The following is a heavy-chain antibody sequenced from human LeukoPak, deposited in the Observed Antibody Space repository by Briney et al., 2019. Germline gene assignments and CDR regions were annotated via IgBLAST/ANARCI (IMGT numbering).Heavy chain of an antibody. V-gene: IGHV5-51*01. Sequence: PEASVKVSCKASGYTFTSYWIGWVRQMPGKGLEWMGIIYPGDSDTRYSPSFQGQVTISADKSISTAYLQWSSLKASDTAMYYCARLGVVPAAIQIFGFDPWGQGTLVTASS. CDR2: IYPGDSDT. J-gene: IGHJ5*02. CDR1: GYTFTSYW. CDR3: ARLGVVPAAIQIFGFDP. D-gene: IGHD2-2*01.